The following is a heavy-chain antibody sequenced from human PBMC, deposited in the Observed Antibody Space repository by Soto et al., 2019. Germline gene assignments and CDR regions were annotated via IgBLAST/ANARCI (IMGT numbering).Heavy chain of an antibody. CDR2: INHSGST. Sequence: SETLSLTCAVYGGSFSGYYWSWIRQPPGKGLEWIGEINHSGSTNYNPSLKSRVTISVDTSKNQFSLKLSSVTAADTAVYYCARGLGYCSGGSCPSPFDYWGQGTLVTVS. J-gene: IGHJ4*02. CDR3: ARGLGYCSGGSCPSPFDY. D-gene: IGHD2-15*01. V-gene: IGHV4-34*01. CDR1: GGSFSGYY.